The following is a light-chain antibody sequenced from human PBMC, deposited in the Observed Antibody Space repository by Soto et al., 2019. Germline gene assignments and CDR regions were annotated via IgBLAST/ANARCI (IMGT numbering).Light chain of an antibody. CDR1: QSVSSSY. CDR2: DAS. V-gene: IGKV3D-20*02. CDR3: QQRNDWQVT. Sequence: EIVLTQSPGTLSLSPGERATLACRASQSVSSSYLAWYKQKPGQAPRLLIYDASNRATGIPARLSGSGAGTDFTLTISSLEPGDFAIYYCQQRNDWQVTFGQGTRLENK. J-gene: IGKJ5*01.